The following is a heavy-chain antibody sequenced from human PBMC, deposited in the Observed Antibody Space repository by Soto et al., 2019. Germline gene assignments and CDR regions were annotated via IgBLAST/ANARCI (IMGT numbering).Heavy chain of an antibody. D-gene: IGHD5-18*01. CDR3: AKDGGYGYMDV. V-gene: IGHV3-30*18. CDR2: ISYDGSNK. Sequence: PGGSLRLSCAASGFTFSSYGLHWVRQAPGKGLEWVPVISYDGSNKYYADSVKGRFTISRDNSKNTLYLQMNSLRAEDTAVYYCAKDGGYGYMDVWGKGTTVTVSS. J-gene: IGHJ6*03. CDR1: GFTFSSYG.